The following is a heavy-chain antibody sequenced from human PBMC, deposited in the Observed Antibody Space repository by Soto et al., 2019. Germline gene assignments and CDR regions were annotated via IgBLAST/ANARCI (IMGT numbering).Heavy chain of an antibody. Sequence: QVQLVESGGGVVQPGRSLRLSCAASGFTFSSYGMHWVRQAPGTGLEWVAVMWYDGSNKYYADSVKGRFTISRDNSKNTLYLQMNSLRAEDTAVYYCARDGSSWGNYYYYDMDVWGQGTTVTVSS. J-gene: IGHJ6*02. CDR2: MWYDGSNK. D-gene: IGHD6-13*01. CDR3: ARDGSSWGNYYYYDMDV. V-gene: IGHV3-33*01. CDR1: GFTFSSYG.